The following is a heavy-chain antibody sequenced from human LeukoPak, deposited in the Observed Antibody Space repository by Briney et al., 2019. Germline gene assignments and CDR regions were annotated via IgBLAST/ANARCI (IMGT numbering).Heavy chain of an antibody. CDR3: AKPSTPGGGYFDY. CDR1: GFTFSSYG. J-gene: IGHJ4*02. D-gene: IGHD2-2*01. Sequence: PGRSLRLSCAASGFTFSSYGMHWVRQAPGKGLEGVAVISYDGRNNYYADSVKGRITISRDNSKNTLYLQMNSLRAEDTAVYYCAKPSTPGGGYFDYWGQGTLVTVSS. CDR2: ISYDGRNN. V-gene: IGHV3-30*18.